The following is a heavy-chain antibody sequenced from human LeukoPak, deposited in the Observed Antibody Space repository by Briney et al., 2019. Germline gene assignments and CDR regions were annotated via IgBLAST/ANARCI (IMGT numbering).Heavy chain of an antibody. CDR1: GFTFSIHP. Sequence: GGSLRLSCAASGFTFSIHPMSGVREATGKALEWVSTISGSGANTYYAASVRGRFTISRDNSKNTLYLHMNSLRAEDTAVYYCAKERAGYTNPYYFDYWGQGTLVTVSS. D-gene: IGHD3-16*02. V-gene: IGHV3-23*01. CDR3: AKERAGYTNPYYFDY. J-gene: IGHJ4*02. CDR2: ISGSGANT.